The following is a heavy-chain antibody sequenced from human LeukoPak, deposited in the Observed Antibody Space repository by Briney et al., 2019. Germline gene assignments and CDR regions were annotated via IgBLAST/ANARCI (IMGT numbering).Heavy chain of an antibody. CDR1: GFSLSTSGVG. V-gene: IGHV2-5*02. CDR3: AHSPPYYDILTGYLEGHYFDY. J-gene: IGHJ4*02. Sequence: SGPTLVNPTQTLTLTCTFSGFSLSTSGVGVGWIRQPPGKALEWLALIYWDDDKRYSPSLKSRLTITKDTSKNQVALTMTNMDPEDTATYYCAHSPPYYDILTGYLEGHYFDYWGQGTLVTVSS. D-gene: IGHD3-9*01. CDR2: IYWDDDK.